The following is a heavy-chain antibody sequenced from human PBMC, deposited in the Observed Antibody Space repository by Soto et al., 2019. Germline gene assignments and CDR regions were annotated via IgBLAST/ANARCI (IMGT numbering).Heavy chain of an antibody. V-gene: IGHV4-31*02. CDR2: IYYSGST. CDR3: ARDGDGMDV. Sequence: WTWIRQHPGKGLEWIGYIYYSGSTYYNPSLKSRITISVDTSKNQFSLRLSSVTAADTAVYYCARDGDGMDVWGQGTTVTVSS. J-gene: IGHJ6*02.